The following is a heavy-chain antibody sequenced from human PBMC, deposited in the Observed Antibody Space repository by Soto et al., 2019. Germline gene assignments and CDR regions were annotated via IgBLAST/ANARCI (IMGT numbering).Heavy chain of an antibody. CDR2: IYYSGST. D-gene: IGHD3-3*01. Sequence: SETLSLTCTVSGGSISSGDYYWSWIRQPPGKGLEWIGYIYYSGSTYYNPSLKSRVTISVDTSKNQFSLKLSSVTAADTAVYYCARDSATYYYCWSGLYYVMDVWGQGTTVTGSS. CDR1: GGSISSGDYY. J-gene: IGHJ6*02. CDR3: ARDSATYYYCWSGLYYVMDV. V-gene: IGHV4-30-4*01.